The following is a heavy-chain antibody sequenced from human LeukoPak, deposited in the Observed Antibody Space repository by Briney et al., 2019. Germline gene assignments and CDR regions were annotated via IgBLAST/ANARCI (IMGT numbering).Heavy chain of an antibody. Sequence: GGSLRLSCAASGFTFSSYWMNWVRHATGKGLVWVSRIASDGSSTTYADSVKGRFSISRDNAKNTLYLQMNILRVEDTAVYYCARGRPHGNDYWGQGTLVTVSS. J-gene: IGHJ4*02. V-gene: IGHV3-74*01. CDR3: ARGRPHGNDY. CDR2: IASDGSST. D-gene: IGHD4-23*01. CDR1: GFTFSSYW.